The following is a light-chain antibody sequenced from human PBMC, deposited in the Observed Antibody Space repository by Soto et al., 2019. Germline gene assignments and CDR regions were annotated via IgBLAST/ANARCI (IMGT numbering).Light chain of an antibody. CDR2: GAS. CDR1: QSVSSN. Sequence: EIVLTQSPGTLSLSPGERATLSCRASQSVSSNLAWYQQKHGQAPRLLIYGASTRATGIPARFSGSGSGTEFTLTISSLQSEDFAVYYCQQYDNWPPITFGQGTKVDIK. CDR3: QQYDNWPPIT. V-gene: IGKV3-15*01. J-gene: IGKJ1*01.